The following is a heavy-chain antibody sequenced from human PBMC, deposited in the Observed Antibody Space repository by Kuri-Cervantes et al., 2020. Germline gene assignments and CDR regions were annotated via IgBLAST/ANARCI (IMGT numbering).Heavy chain of an antibody. CDR2: IRYDGSNK. V-gene: IGHV3-30*02. CDR1: GFTFSNYA. Sequence: GESLKISCSASGFTFSNYAMNWVRQAPGKGLEWVAFIRYDGSNKYYADSVKGRFTISRDNSKNTLYLQMNSLRVEDTALYYCAKYLPARMVVGGFDYWGQGTLVTVSS. J-gene: IGHJ4*02. D-gene: IGHD2-2*01. CDR3: AKYLPARMVVGGFDY.